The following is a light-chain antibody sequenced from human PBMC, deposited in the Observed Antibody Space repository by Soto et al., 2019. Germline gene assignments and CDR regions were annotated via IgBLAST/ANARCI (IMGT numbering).Light chain of an antibody. Sequence: EIVLTQSPGTLPLSPGERATLSCRASQSVSSSYLAWYQQKPGQAPRLLIYGASIRATGIPDRFSGSGSGTDFTVTISRLEPEDFAVYYCQQYCSSPRTFGQGTKVEIK. V-gene: IGKV3-20*01. CDR3: QQYCSSPRT. CDR1: QSVSSSY. CDR2: GAS. J-gene: IGKJ1*01.